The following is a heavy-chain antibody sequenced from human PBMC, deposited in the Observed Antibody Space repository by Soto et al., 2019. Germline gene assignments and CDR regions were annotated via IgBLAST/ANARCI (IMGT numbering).Heavy chain of an antibody. V-gene: IGHV3-23*01. CDR1: GFTFSSYA. CDR3: ATPTIGCSSTSCRRGHYFGY. Sequence: GGSLRLSCAASGFTFSSYAMSWVRQAPGKGLEWVSAISGSGGSTYYADSVKGRFTISRDNSKNTLYLQMNSLRAEDTAVYYCATPTIGCSSTSCRRGHYFGYWGQGTLVTVSS. D-gene: IGHD2-2*01. J-gene: IGHJ4*02. CDR2: ISGSGGST.